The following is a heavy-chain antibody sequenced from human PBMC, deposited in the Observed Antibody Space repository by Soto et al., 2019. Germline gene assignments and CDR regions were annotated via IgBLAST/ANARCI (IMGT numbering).Heavy chain of an antibody. CDR2: IIPIYGTA. J-gene: IGHJ5*02. Sequence: SVKVSCKASGGTFSSYAISWVRQAPGQGLEWMGGIIPIYGTASYEQNFQGRVTITADESTSTAYMELSSLRPEDTAVYYCARVVRGVRAVNYVGWFDPWGQGTLVTVSS. D-gene: IGHD3-3*01. CDR3: ARVVRGVRAVNYVGWFDP. V-gene: IGHV1-69*13. CDR1: GGTFSSYA.